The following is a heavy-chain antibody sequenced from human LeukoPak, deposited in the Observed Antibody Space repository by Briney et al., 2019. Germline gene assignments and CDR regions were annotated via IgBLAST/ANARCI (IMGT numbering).Heavy chain of an antibody. CDR3: ARTLYYDSSGYRPDY. CDR1: GYDFTTYW. Sequence: GEPLKISCKGSGYDFTTYWIGWVRQMPGKGLKWMAIIYPGDSDTRYSPSFQGQGTISADKSSSTAYLQWSSLKTSDTAMYYCARTLYYDSSGYRPDYWGQGTQVTVSS. J-gene: IGHJ4*02. D-gene: IGHD3-22*01. V-gene: IGHV5-51*01. CDR2: IYPGDSDT.